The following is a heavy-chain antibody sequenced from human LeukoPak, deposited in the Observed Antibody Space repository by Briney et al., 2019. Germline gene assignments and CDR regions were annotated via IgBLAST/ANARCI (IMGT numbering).Heavy chain of an antibody. CDR1: GFTVTTNY. CDR2: IYSGGST. Sequence: PGGSLRLSCAASGFTVTTNYMSWVRQAPGKGLEWVSVIYSGGSTYYADSVKGRFTISRHNSKNTLYLQMDSLRAEDTAVYYCARGGQQLTLDCWGQGTLVTVSS. D-gene: IGHD6-13*01. J-gene: IGHJ4*02. V-gene: IGHV3-53*01. CDR3: ARGGQQLTLDC.